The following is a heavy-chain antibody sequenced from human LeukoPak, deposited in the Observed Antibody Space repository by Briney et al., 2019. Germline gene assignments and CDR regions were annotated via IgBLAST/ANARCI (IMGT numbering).Heavy chain of an antibody. V-gene: IGHV1-46*01. CDR3: ARDCGGEGPMFEP. CDR1: GYTFTSYY. Sequence: ASVKVSCKASGYTFTSYYMHWVRQAPGQGLEWMGIINPSGGSTSYAQKFQGRVTMTRDMSTSTVYMELSSLRSEDTAVYYCARDCGGEGPMFEPWGQGTLVTVSS. J-gene: IGHJ5*02. D-gene: IGHD2-21*01. CDR2: INPSGGST.